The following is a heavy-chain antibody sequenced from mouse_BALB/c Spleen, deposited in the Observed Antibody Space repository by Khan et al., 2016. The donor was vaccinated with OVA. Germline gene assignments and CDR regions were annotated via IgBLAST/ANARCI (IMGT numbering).Heavy chain of an antibody. CDR3: ARDEGYYYGDYFDY. J-gene: IGHJ2*01. V-gene: IGHV3-6*02. Sequence: EVQLQESGPGLVKPSQSLSLTCSVTGYLITSGCYWNWIRQFPGNKLEWMGHISYDGNNNYNPSLKNRISTPRTSPKHQFFLWMNSVTPETTATYYCARDEGYYYGDYFDYWGQGTTLTVSA. CDR1: GYLITSGCY. CDR2: ISYDGNN. D-gene: IGHD1-1*01.